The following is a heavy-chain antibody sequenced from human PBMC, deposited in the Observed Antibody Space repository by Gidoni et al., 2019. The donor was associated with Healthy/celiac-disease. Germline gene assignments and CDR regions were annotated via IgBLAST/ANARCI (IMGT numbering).Heavy chain of an antibody. CDR1: AGAISSSSYS. Sequence: QLQLQESSPGLVKPLATLSLTCTAYAGAISSSSYSWGRIRQPPGKGLEWFGSIYYSGSTYYNPSLKSRVTISVDTSKNQFSLKLSSVTAADTAVYYCARRGPLAIVVVTAIFDYWGQGTLVTVSS. CDR3: ARRGPLAIVVVTAIFDY. CDR2: IYYSGST. V-gene: IGHV4-39*01. J-gene: IGHJ4*02. D-gene: IGHD2-21*02.